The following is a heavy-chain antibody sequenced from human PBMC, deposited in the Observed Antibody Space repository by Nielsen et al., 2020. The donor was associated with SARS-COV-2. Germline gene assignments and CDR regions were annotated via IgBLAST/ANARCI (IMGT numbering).Heavy chain of an antibody. CDR3: ARDLVEQLRGYYYYYGMDV. CDR1: GGSISSYY. Sequence: SETLSLTCTVSGGSISSYYWSWIRQPPGKGLEWIGYIYYSGSTNYNPSLKSRVTISVDTSKNQFSLKLSSVTAADTAVYYCARDLVEQLRGYYYYYGMDVWGQGTTVTVSS. V-gene: IGHV4-59*13. J-gene: IGHJ6*02. D-gene: IGHD2-2*01. CDR2: IYYSGST.